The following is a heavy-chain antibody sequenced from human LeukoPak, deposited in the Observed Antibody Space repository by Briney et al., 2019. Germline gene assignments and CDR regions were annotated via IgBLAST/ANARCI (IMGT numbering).Heavy chain of an antibody. V-gene: IGHV3-48*04. J-gene: IGHJ6*03. CDR3: ARPDYDYWTGSPGGHYMDV. Sequence: GGSLRLSCAASGFTFSSYSLNWVRQAPGKGLEWVSYISRSSSTIYYADSVKGRFTISRDNAKNSLYLQMDSLRAEDTAVYYCARPDYDYWTGSPGGHYMDVWGKGTTVTVSS. CDR1: GFTFSSYS. CDR2: ISRSSSTI. D-gene: IGHD3-3*01.